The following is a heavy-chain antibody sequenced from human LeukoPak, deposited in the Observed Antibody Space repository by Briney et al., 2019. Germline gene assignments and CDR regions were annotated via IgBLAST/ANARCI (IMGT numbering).Heavy chain of an antibody. CDR1: GFTFSSYA. Sequence: GGSLTLSWAASGFTFSSYAMSWVRQAAGKGLEWVSAISGSGGSTYYADSVKGRFTISRDNSKNTLYLQMNSLRADDTAVYYCTRELWLVKFDYWGQGTLVTVSS. CDR2: ISGSGGST. J-gene: IGHJ4*02. CDR3: TRELWLVKFDY. D-gene: IGHD6-19*01. V-gene: IGHV3-23*01.